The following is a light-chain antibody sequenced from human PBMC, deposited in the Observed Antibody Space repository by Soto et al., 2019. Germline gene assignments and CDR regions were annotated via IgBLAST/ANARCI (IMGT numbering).Light chain of an antibody. CDR2: RNS. J-gene: IGLJ2*01. CDR3: AAWDDSLSDVV. Sequence: QSVLTQPPSASGTPGQRVTISCSGSSSNIGSNYVYWYQQLPGTVPQLLIYRNSERPSGVSDRFSGSKSGTSASLAISGLRSEDEADYYCAAWDDSLSDVVFGGGTKVTVL. CDR1: SSNIGSNY. V-gene: IGLV1-47*01.